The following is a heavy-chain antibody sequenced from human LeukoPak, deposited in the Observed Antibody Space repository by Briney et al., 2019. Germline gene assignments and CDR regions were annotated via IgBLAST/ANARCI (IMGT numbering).Heavy chain of an antibody. CDR2: IHDSGST. Sequence: SETLSLTCTVSGGSISSYYWSWIRQPPGKGLEWIGYIHDSGSTNYNPSLKSRVTISVDTSKNRFSLKLSSVTAADAAVYYCARDRREQYCSGGSCYSALGFFDYWGQGTLVTVSS. CDR1: GGSISSYY. J-gene: IGHJ4*02. V-gene: IGHV4-59*01. D-gene: IGHD2-15*01. CDR3: ARDRREQYCSGGSCYSALGFFDY.